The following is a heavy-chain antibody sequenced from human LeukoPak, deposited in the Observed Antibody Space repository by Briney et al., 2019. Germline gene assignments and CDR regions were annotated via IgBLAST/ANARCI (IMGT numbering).Heavy chain of an antibody. Sequence: GGSLRLSCAASGFTFSSYWMHWVRQAPGKGLVWVSRINGDGSSTAYADSVKGRFTISRDNAKNTLYLQMNSLRAEDTAVYYCARALGYYDSSGYSNKGGPDYWGQGTLVTVSS. V-gene: IGHV3-74*01. D-gene: IGHD3-22*01. CDR3: ARALGYYDSSGYSNKGGPDY. CDR1: GFTFSSYW. CDR2: INGDGSST. J-gene: IGHJ4*02.